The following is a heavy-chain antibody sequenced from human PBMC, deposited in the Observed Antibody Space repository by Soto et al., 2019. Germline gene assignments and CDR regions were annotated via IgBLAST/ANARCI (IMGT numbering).Heavy chain of an antibody. J-gene: IGHJ4*02. CDR2: IIPIFGTA. V-gene: IGHV1-69*06. CDR3: ARDDHCSTTICYTGGFDY. D-gene: IGHD2-2*02. CDR1: GGTFSSYA. Sequence: SVKVSCKASGGTFSSYAISWVRQAPGQGLEWMGGIIPIFGTANYAQKFQGRVTITADKSTSTAYMELSSLRSEDTAVYYCARDDHCSTTICYTGGFDYWGQGTLVTVSS.